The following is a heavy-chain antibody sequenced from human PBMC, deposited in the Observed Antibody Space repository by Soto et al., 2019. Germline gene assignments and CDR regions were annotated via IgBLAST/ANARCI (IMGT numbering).Heavy chain of an antibody. Sequence: VGSLRLSCAASGFTFSSYSMNWVRQAPGKGLEWVSSISSSSSYIYYADSVKGRFTISRDNAKNSLYLQMNSLRAEDTAVYYCARVGPFWSGYSSHYYYYGMDVWGQGTTVTVSS. CDR3: ARVGPFWSGYSSHYYYYGMDV. CDR2: ISSSSSYI. V-gene: IGHV3-21*01. D-gene: IGHD3-3*01. CDR1: GFTFSSYS. J-gene: IGHJ6*02.